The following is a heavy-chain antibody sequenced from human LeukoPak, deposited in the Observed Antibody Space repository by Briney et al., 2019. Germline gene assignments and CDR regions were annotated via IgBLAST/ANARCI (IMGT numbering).Heavy chain of an antibody. CDR2: IIPIFGTA. D-gene: IGHD2-15*01. CDR1: GGTFSSYA. V-gene: IGHV1-69*06. J-gene: IGHJ3*02. Sequence: SVKVSCKASGGTFSSYAISWVRQAPGQGLEWMGGIIPIFGTANYAQKFQGRVTITADKSTSTAYMELSSLRSEDTAVYYCAREGHCSGGSCYAAFDIWGQGTMVTVSS. CDR3: AREGHCSGGSCYAAFDI.